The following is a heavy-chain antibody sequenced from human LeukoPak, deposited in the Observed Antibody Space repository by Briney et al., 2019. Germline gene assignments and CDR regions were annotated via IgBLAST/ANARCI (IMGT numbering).Heavy chain of an antibody. D-gene: IGHD3-9*01. Sequence: GGSLRLSCAASGFTFSSSGMHWVRQAPGKGLEWVAFIWYDGSNKYYADSVKGRFTISRDNSKNTLYLQMNSLRAEDTAVYYCAKEGVTGYYGNYMDVWGKGTTVTVSS. CDR1: GFTFSSSG. J-gene: IGHJ6*03. CDR3: AKEGVTGYYGNYMDV. CDR2: IWYDGSNK. V-gene: IGHV3-30*02.